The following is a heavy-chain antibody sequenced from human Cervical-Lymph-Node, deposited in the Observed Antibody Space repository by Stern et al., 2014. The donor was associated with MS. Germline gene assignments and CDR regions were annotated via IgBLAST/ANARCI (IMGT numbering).Heavy chain of an antibody. J-gene: IGHJ3*01. D-gene: IGHD4-11*01. CDR2: IIPICDTP. CDR3: VLPSTVTTAAFDV. V-gene: IGHV1-69*06. CDR1: GGTFRTFS. Sequence: VQLVQSGAEVKKPGSSVKVSCKASGGTFRTFSINWVRQVPGQSLEWMGGIIPICDTPNFAQKFQGRVTITADSSTSTVYMALNSLRFDDTAVYYCVLPSTVTTAAFDVWGRGTMVTVS.